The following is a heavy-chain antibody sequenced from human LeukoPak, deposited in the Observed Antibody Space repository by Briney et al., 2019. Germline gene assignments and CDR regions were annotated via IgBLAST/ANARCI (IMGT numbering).Heavy chain of an antibody. J-gene: IGHJ6*03. V-gene: IGHV4-34*01. Sequence: SETLSLTCAVYGGSFSGYYWSWIRQPPGKGLEWIGEINHSGSTNYNPSLKSRVAISVDTSKNQFSLKLSSVTAADTAVYYCARGSRITMVRGVIIRATTHYYYMDVWGKGTTVTVSS. CDR1: GGSFSGYY. D-gene: IGHD3-10*01. CDR2: INHSGST. CDR3: ARGSRITMVRGVIIRATTHYYYMDV.